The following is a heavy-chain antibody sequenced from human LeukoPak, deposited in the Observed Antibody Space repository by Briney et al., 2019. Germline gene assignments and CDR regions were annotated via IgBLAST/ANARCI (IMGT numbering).Heavy chain of an antibody. V-gene: IGHV3-23*01. CDR2: ISGSGGST. J-gene: IGHJ6*03. Sequence: GGSLRLSCAASGFTFSSYAMSWVRQAPGKGLEWVSAISGSGGSTYYADSVKGRFTISRDNAKNSLYLQMNSLRAEDTAVYYCARSIQLWFDYYYYMDVWGKGTTVTVSS. CDR1: GFTFSSYA. D-gene: IGHD5-18*01. CDR3: ARSIQLWFDYYYYMDV.